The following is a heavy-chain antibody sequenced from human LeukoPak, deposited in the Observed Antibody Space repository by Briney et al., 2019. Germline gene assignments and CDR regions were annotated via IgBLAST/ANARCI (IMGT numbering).Heavy chain of an antibody. V-gene: IGHV3-48*01. J-gene: IGHJ3*02. Sequence: GGSLGLSCTASGFTFGDYAMSWVRQAPGKGLEWVSYISSSSSPIYYADSVKGRFTVSRDNAKDSLYLQMNSLRAEDTAVYYCARDHHRRLYDSQARDTFDIWGQGTMVTVSS. D-gene: IGHD3-22*01. CDR2: ISSSSSPI. CDR1: GFTFGDYA. CDR3: ARDHHRRLYDSQARDTFDI.